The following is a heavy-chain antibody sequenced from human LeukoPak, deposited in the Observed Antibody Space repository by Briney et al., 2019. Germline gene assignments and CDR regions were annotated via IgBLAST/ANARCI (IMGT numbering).Heavy chain of an antibody. J-gene: IGHJ4*02. CDR2: IKQDESEI. D-gene: IGHD2-8*02. CDR1: GFTFSNYW. CDR3: ASGWGPMVVSY. Sequence: GGSLRLSCAASGFTFSNYWMSWVRQAPGKGLEWVAKIKQDESEIYYVDSVKGRFTISRDNAKDSLYLQMNSLRAEDTAVYYCASGWGPMVVSYWGQGTLVTVSS. V-gene: IGHV3-7*01.